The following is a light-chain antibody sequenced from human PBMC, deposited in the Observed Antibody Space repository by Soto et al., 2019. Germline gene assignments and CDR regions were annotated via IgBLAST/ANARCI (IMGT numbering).Light chain of an antibody. J-gene: IGKJ4*01. CDR1: QGINNR. CDR2: AAS. V-gene: IGKV1-16*02. Sequence: DIQMTQSPPSLSASVGDRVAITCRASQGINNRLAWFQQKPGEAPRSLIYAASNLQSGVPSKFSGSGSGTDFTLTSSSLQPEDFATYYCQQYDSYPLTFGGGTKVEIK. CDR3: QQYDSYPLT.